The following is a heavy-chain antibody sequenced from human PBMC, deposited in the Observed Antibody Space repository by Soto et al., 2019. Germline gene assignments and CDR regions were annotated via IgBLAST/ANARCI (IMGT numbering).Heavy chain of an antibody. CDR1: GATYSTSA. D-gene: IGHD5-12*01. Sequence: SVKVSCKASGATYSTSAISWVRQAPGQGLEWMGGINPILGTPDYAHKFQGRVTITADESTSTVYMELGSLRSEDTALYFCARGGVDVVATSAFDYWGQGTLVTV. J-gene: IGHJ4*02. V-gene: IGHV1-69*13. CDR2: INPILGTP. CDR3: ARGGVDVVATSAFDY.